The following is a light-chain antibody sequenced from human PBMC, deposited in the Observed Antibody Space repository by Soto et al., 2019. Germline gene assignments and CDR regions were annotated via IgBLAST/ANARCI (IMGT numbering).Light chain of an antibody. J-gene: IGLJ2*01. V-gene: IGLV1-44*01. CDR1: SSNIGSNT. CDR2: NNN. Sequence: QSVLTQPPSASGTPGQRVTISCSGSSSNIGSNTVNWYQQLPGTAPKLLIYNNNQRPSGVPDRFSGSESGTSASLAISGLQSEDEADYYCASWDDSLNGHVVFGGGTKLTVL. CDR3: ASWDDSLNGHVV.